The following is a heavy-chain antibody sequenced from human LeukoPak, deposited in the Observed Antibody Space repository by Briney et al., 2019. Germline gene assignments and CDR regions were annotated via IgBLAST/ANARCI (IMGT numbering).Heavy chain of an antibody. Sequence: ASVKVSCKTSGYTFSNYGISWVRQAPGQGLEWMGWITAYNGNRLYAQRFQGRITLTTDTSTSTSYMELRSLEYDDTVIYYCARDNDKVVDHWGQGTLVTVSS. J-gene: IGHJ4*01. D-gene: IGHD1-1*01. CDR1: GYTFSNYG. CDR2: ITAYNGNR. CDR3: ARDNDKVVDH. V-gene: IGHV1-18*01.